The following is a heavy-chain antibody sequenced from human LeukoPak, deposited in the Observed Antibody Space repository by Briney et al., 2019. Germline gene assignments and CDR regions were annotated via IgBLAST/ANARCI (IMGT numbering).Heavy chain of an antibody. Sequence: GGSLRLSCAASGFTFSSYWMHWVRQAPGKGLVWVSRINTDGSSTSYADPVKGRFTISRDNAKNTLYLQMNSLRAEDTAVYYCARESLLIAAPFDYWGQGTLVTVSS. CDR3: ARESLLIAAPFDY. CDR2: INTDGSST. D-gene: IGHD6-6*01. V-gene: IGHV3-74*01. CDR1: GFTFSSYW. J-gene: IGHJ4*02.